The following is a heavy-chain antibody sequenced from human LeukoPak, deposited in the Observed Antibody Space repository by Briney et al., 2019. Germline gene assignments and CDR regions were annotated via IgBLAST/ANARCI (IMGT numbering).Heavy chain of an antibody. D-gene: IGHD3-10*01. V-gene: IGHV4-59*12. CDR3: ARDMVRGVIITGNDAFDI. CDR1: GGSISSYY. CDR2: IYYSGST. Sequence: SETLSLTCTVSGGSISSYYWSWIRQPPGKGLEWIGYIYYSGSTNYNPSLKSRVTISVDTSKNQFSLKLSSVTAADTAVYYCARDMVRGVIITGNDAFDIWGQGTMVTVSS. J-gene: IGHJ3*02.